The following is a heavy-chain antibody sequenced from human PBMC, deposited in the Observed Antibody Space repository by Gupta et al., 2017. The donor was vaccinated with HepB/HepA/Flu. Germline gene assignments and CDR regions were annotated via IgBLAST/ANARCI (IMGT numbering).Heavy chain of an antibody. D-gene: IGHD3-16*01. V-gene: IGHV3-74*01. CDR3: VRAPFTQGRGNWFDP. Sequence: EVQLVESGGGLVQPGGSLRRSCAASGFTFRNYWMHWVSQAPGKGLVWVSRINSDGSTTTYADSVKGRFTISRDNAKNTLSLQMNTLRAEDTALYYCVRAPFTQGRGNWFDPWGQGTLVTVSS. CDR1: GFTFRNYW. J-gene: IGHJ5*02. CDR2: INSDGSTT.